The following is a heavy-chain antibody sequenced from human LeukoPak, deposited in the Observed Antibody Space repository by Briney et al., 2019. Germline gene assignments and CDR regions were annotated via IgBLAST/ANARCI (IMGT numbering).Heavy chain of an antibody. V-gene: IGHV3-30*18. CDR1: GFTFSDYG. CDR3: AKDSKYSGTYRGSIDY. Sequence: GRSLRLSCAASGFTFSDYGMHWVRQAPGKGLEWMAVISYDGSNKYYADSVEGRFTISRDNSKNTVYLQMNSLRTEDTAVYYCAKDSKYSGTYRGSIDYWGQGTLVTVSS. D-gene: IGHD1-26*01. J-gene: IGHJ4*02. CDR2: ISYDGSNK.